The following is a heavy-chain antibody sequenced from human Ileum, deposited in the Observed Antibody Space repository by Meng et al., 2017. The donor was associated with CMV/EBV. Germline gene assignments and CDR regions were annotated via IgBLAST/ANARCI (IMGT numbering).Heavy chain of an antibody. CDR2: IHPNSGGT. CDR3: VRENRSPMGDFDD. J-gene: IGHJ4*02. D-gene: IGHD3-10*01. V-gene: IGHV1-2*02. CDR1: GYPFTDHY. Sequence: KTDGYPFTDHYLHWLRRQAPGQGLEWMGWIHPNSGGTNYLRKFQGRITMTRDTSVSTAYMELSWLRSDDTALYYCVRENRSPMGDFDDWGQGTLVTVSS.